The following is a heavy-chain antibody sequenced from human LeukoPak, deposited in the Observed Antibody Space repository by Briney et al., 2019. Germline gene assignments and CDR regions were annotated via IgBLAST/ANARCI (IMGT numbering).Heavy chain of an antibody. CDR3: VKDPAVAGTRYFDY. V-gene: IGHV3-64D*09. Sequence: GGSLRFSCSASGFTFSSYAMHWVRQAPGKGLEYVSAISSNGGSTYYADSVKGRFTISRDNSKNTLYLQMSSLRAEDTAVYYCVKDPAVAGTRYFDYWGQGTLVTVSS. CDR1: GFTFSSYA. CDR2: ISSNGGST. J-gene: IGHJ4*02. D-gene: IGHD6-19*01.